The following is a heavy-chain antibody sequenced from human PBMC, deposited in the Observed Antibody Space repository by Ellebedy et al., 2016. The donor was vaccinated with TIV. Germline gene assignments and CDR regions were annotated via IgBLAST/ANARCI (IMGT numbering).Heavy chain of an antibody. D-gene: IGHD2/OR15-2a*01. CDR2: IYSDGNT. J-gene: IGHJ6*02. CDR3: ARAGEYCDFPQNCYAMDV. V-gene: IGHV3-53*01. Sequence: GESLKISCAASGFAVSSNNMTWVRQAPGGGLEWVSLIYSDGNTNYADSVRGRFTIARDSSKNTLDLQMNSLSAEATAVYYCARAGEYCDFPQNCYAMDVWGQGTTVTVSS. CDR1: GFAVSSNN.